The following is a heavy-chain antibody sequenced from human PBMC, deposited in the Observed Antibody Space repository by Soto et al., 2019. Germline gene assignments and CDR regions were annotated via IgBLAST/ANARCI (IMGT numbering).Heavy chain of an antibody. CDR2: IYYSGNT. V-gene: IGHV4-31*03. D-gene: IGHD3-22*01. J-gene: IGHJ4*02. CDR1: GGSISSGGYY. CDR3: VRERSSGYYFDY. Sequence: SETLSLTCTVSGGSISSGGYYWSWIRQHPGKGLEWIGYIYYSGNTHYNPSLKSRVTISVDTSKNQFSLNLSSVTAADTAVYYCVRERSSGYYFDYWGQGTLVTVSS.